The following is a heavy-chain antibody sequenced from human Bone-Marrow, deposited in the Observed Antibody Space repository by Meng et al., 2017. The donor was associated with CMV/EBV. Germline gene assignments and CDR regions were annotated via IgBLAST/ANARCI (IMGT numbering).Heavy chain of an antibody. CDR2: IYYSGST. J-gene: IGHJ6*02. D-gene: IGHD3-22*01. Sequence: SETLSLTCTVSGGSVSSGSYYWSWIRQPPGKGLEWIGYIYYSGSTNYNPSLKSRVTISVDTSKNQFSLKLSSVTAADTAVYYCARGAYYYYDSSVYSYYYYYGMDVWGQGTTVTVSS. CDR1: GGSVSSGSYY. V-gene: IGHV4-61*01. CDR3: ARGAYYYYDSSVYSYYYYYGMDV.